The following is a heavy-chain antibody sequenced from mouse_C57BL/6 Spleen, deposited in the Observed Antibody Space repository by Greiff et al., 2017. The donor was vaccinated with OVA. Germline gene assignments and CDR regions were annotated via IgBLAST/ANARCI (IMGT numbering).Heavy chain of an antibody. J-gene: IGHJ4*01. D-gene: IGHD2-1*01. Sequence: QVQLQQSGAELVKPGASVKLSCKASGYTFTSYWMHWVNQRPGQGLEWIGYINPSSGYTKYNQKFKDKATLTADKYSSTAYMQLSSLTYEDSAFDDCAGGNYVDAMDYWGQGTSVTVSS. CDR1: GYTFTSYW. CDR2: INPSSGYT. V-gene: IGHV1-7*01. CDR3: AGGNYVDAMDY.